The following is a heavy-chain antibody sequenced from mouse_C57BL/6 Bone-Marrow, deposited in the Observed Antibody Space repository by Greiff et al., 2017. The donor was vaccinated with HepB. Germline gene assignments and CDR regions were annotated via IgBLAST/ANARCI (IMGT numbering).Heavy chain of an antibody. J-gene: IGHJ2*01. V-gene: IGHV1-53*01. CDR2: INPSNGGT. D-gene: IGHD1-1*01. CDR1: GYTFTSYW. CDR3: ARQRRLITTVVGDY. Sequence: QVQLQQPGTELVKPGASVKLSCKASGYTFTSYWMHWVKQRPAQGLEWIGNINPSNGGTNYNEKFKSKATLTVDKSSSTAYMQLSSLTSEDSAVYYCARQRRLITTVVGDYWGQGTTLTVSS.